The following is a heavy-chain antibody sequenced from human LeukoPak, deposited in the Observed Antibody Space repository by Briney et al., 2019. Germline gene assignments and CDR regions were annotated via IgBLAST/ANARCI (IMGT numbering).Heavy chain of an antibody. CDR2: INSNGGST. CDR1: GXTFSNYA. V-gene: IGHV3-64D*06. J-gene: IGHJ5*02. CDR3: VKDWRRASFFDP. Sequence: GGSLRLSCSASGXTFSNYAMHWVRQPPGKGLEYVSAINSNGGSTYYVNSVKGRFTISRDNSKNTVHLQMSSLRADDTAVYYCVKDWRRASFFDPWGQGTLVTVSS.